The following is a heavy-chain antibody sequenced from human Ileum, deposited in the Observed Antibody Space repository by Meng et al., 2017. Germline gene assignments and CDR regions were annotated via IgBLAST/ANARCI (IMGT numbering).Heavy chain of an antibody. D-gene: IGHD5-18*01. CDR3: AKTRGGDTAADY. J-gene: IGHJ4*02. Sequence: GESLKISCTASGFSFSNYAMKWVRQAPGQGLEWVSYISDSGGRTEYVDSVKGRFTISRDNSKNTLYLQMSSLRADDTAVYYCAKTRGGDTAADYWVQGTLVTVSS. CDR2: ISDSGGRT. CDR1: GFSFSNYA. V-gene: IGHV3-23*01.